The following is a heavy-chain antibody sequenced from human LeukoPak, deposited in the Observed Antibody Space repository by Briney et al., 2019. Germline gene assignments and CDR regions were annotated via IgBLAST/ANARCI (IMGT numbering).Heavy chain of an antibody. V-gene: IGHV3-23*01. J-gene: IGHJ6*03. CDR1: GFTFSSYA. CDR2: ISGSGGST. CDR3: ARVGPSGQLLPYYYYYYMDV. D-gene: IGHD2-2*01. Sequence: GGSLRLSCAASGFTFSSYAMSWVRQAPGKGLEWVSAISGSGGSTYYADSVKGRFTISRDNSKNTLYLQMNSLRAEDTAVYYCARVGPSGQLLPYYYYYYMDVWGKGTTVTVSS.